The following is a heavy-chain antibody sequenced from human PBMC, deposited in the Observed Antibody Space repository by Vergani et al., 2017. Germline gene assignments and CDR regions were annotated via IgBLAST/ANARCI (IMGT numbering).Heavy chain of an antibody. D-gene: IGHD2-2*01. V-gene: IGHV3-30*02. J-gene: IGHJ4*02. CDR3: AKDRLIYCSSTSWFDY. CDR1: GFTFSSYG. Sequence: QVQLVESGGGVVQPGRSLRLSCAASGFTFSSYGMHWVRQAPGKGLEWVAFIRYDGSNKYYADSVKGRFTISRDNSKNTLYLQMNSLRAEDTAVYYCAKDRLIYCSSTSWFDYWGQGTLVTVSS. CDR2: IRYDGSNK.